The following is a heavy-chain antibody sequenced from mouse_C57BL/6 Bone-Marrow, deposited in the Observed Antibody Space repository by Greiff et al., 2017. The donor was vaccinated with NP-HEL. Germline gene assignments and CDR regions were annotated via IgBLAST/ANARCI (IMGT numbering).Heavy chain of an antibody. CDR1: GFSLTSYG. J-gene: IGHJ3*01. Sequence: QVQLKESGPGLLQPSQSLSITCTVSGFSLTSYGVHWVRQSPGKGLEWLGVIWSGGSTDNNAAFISRLSISKDNSKSQVFFKMNSLQADDTAIYYCARNDGSRFAYWGQGTLVTVSA. V-gene: IGHV2-2*01. CDR2: IWSGGST. CDR3: ARNDGSRFAY. D-gene: IGHD1-1*01.